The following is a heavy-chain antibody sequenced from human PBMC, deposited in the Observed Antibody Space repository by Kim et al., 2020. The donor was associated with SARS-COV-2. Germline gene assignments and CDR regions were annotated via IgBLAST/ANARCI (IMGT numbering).Heavy chain of an antibody. CDR2: ISYDGSNK. Sequence: GGSLRLSCAASGFTFSSYGMHWVRQAPGKGLEWVAVISYDGSNKYYADSVKGRFTISRDNSKNTLYLQMNSLRAEDTAVYYCAKEMEAAPPYHVMDVWG. D-gene: IGHD6-13*01. V-gene: IGHV3-30*18. J-gene: IGHJ6*02. CDR3: AKEMEAAPPYHVMDV. CDR1: GFTFSSYG.